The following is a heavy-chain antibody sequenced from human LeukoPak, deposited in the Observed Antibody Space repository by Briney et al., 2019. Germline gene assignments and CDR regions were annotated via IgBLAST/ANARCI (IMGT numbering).Heavy chain of an antibody. CDR3: ARGLSREWQRFDY. J-gene: IGHJ4*02. V-gene: IGHV1-46*01. Sequence: ASVKVSCKASGYTFTSYHLHWVRQAPGQGLEWMGIINPSGGSPNYAQKFQGRVTMTRDMSTSTVNMELSSLRSEDTAVYYCARGLSREWQRFDYWGQGTLVTVSS. CDR2: INPSGGSP. D-gene: IGHD5-12*01. CDR1: GYTFTSYH.